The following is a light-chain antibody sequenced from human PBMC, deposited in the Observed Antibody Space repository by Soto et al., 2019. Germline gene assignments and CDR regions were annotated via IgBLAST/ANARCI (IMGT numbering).Light chain of an antibody. CDR1: QSVGSNY. V-gene: IGKV3-20*01. CDR2: GAS. CDR3: QQYGISPFT. J-gene: IGKJ2*01. Sequence: EIVLTQSPGTLSLSPGERATLSCRASQSVGSNYLAWYQQKPGQAPRLLIYGASSRATGIPDRFSGSGCGTDFTIAISRLEPEDVAVYYCQQYGISPFTFGQGTKLEIK.